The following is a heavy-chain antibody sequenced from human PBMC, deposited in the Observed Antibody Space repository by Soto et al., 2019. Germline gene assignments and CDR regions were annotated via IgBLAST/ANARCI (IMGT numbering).Heavy chain of an antibody. CDR3: ARASSSWITFDP. V-gene: IGHV4-39*01. CDR2: IYYSGST. CDR1: GGSISSSSYY. Sequence: SETLSLTCTVSGGSISSSSYYWGWIRQPPGKGLEWIGSIYYSGSTYYNPSLKSRVTISVDTSKNQFSLKLSSVTAADAAVYYCARASSSWITFDPWGQGTLVT. J-gene: IGHJ5*02. D-gene: IGHD6-13*01.